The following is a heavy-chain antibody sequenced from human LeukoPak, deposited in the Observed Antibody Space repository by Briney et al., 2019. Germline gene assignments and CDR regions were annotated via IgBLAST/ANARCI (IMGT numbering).Heavy chain of an antibody. J-gene: IGHJ5*02. D-gene: IGHD5-18*01. V-gene: IGHV4-59*08. CDR2: IYYSGST. Sequence: SETLSLTCTVSGGSISSYYWSWIRQPPGKGLEWIGYIYYSGSTNYNPSLKSRVTISVDTSKNQFSLKLSSVAAADTAVYYCARSDTAMVSPWGQGTLVTVSS. CDR3: ARSDTAMVSP. CDR1: GGSISSYY.